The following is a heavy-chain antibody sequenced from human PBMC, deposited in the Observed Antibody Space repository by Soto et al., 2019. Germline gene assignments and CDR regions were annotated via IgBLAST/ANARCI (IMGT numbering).Heavy chain of an antibody. V-gene: IGHV4-34*01. J-gene: IGHJ6*03. CDR3: ARVGGRMVVVVAANLHMDV. CDR1: GGSFSGYY. Sequence: QVQLQQWGAGLLKPSETLSLTCAVYGGSFSGYYWSWIRQPPGKGLEWLGEINHSGSTKYNPSLKRRVTISVDTSKTQFSLKLSSVTAADTAVYYCARVGGRMVVVVAANLHMDVWGKGTTVTVSS. CDR2: INHSGST. D-gene: IGHD2-15*01.